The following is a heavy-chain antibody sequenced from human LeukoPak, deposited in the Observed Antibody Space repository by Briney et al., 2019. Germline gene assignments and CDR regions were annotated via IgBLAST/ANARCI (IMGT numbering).Heavy chain of an antibody. CDR2: INQDGSEK. V-gene: IGHV3-7*01. CDR1: GFNFSTKW. Sequence: GGSLRLSCAASGFNFSTKWMTWVRQAPGKGLEWVANINQDGSEKYYLDSVKGRFTISRDNAKSSLYLEMSYLTAEDTAVYSCADPPSDFWGRGTLVAVSS. J-gene: IGHJ4*02. CDR3: ADPPSDF.